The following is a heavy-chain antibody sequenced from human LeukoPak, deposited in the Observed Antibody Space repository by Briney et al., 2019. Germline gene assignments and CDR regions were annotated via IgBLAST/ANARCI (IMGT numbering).Heavy chain of an antibody. Sequence: SETLSLTCTVSGGSISSGGYYWSWIRQHPGKGLEWIGYIYYSGSTYYNPSLKSRVTISVDTSKNQFSLKLSSVTAADTAVYYCARGPGIAAAATDRWGQGTLVTVSS. J-gene: IGHJ4*02. CDR2: IYYSGST. CDR1: GGSISSGGYY. D-gene: IGHD6-13*01. CDR3: ARGPGIAAAATDR. V-gene: IGHV4-31*03.